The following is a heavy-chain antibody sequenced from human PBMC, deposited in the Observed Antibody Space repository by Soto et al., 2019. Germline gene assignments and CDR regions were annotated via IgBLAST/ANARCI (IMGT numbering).Heavy chain of an antibody. Sequence: GSLRLSCAAFGFNFSAYAMSWVRQAPGKGLQWVSGIGGSGSTIYYADSVKGRFTISRDNAKNSLYLQMNSLRAEDTAVYYCASSGYSSGWPPTVRFDPWGQGTLVTVSS. CDR1: GFNFSAYA. CDR2: IGGSGSTI. J-gene: IGHJ5*02. CDR3: ASSGYSSGWPPTVRFDP. D-gene: IGHD6-19*01. V-gene: IGHV3-11*01.